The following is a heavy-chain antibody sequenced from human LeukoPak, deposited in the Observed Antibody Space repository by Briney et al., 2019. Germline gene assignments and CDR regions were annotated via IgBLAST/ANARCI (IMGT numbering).Heavy chain of an antibody. CDR1: GFTFSSYS. J-gene: IGHJ3*02. CDR3: ARVPMVRGIVTDAFDI. D-gene: IGHD3-10*01. Sequence: PGGSLRLPCAASGFTFSSYSMNWVRQAPGKGLEWVSSISTSSIYIYYADSMKGRFTISRDNAKNSLYLQMNSLRVEDTAIYYCARVPMVRGIVTDAFDIWGQGTMVTVSS. CDR2: ISTSSIYI. V-gene: IGHV3-21*01.